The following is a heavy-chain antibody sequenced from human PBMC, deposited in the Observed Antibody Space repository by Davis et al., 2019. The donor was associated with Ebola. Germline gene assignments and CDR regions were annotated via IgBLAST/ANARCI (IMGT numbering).Heavy chain of an antibody. J-gene: IGHJ6*02. Sequence: PGGSLRLSCAASGFTFDDYGMSWVRQAPGKGLEWVSGTNWNGGSTGYADSVKGRFTISRDNSKNTLHLQMNSLRAEDTAVYYCARVHLHSDIVLVPAVDVWGQGTTVTVSS. CDR1: GFTFDDYG. D-gene: IGHD2-2*01. V-gene: IGHV3-20*04. CDR2: TNWNGGST. CDR3: ARVHLHSDIVLVPAVDV.